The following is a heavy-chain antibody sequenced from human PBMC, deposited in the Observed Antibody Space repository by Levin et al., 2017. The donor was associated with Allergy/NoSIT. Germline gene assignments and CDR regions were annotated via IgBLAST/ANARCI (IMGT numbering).Heavy chain of an antibody. J-gene: IGHJ3*02. Sequence: SETLSLTCAVYGGSFSGYYWSWIRQPPGKGLEWIGEINHSGSTNYNPSLKSRVTISVDTSKNQFSLKLSSVTAADTAVYYCARGRGYYDSSGYYPRAHDAFDIWGQGTMVTVSS. D-gene: IGHD3-22*01. CDR1: GGSFSGYY. V-gene: IGHV4-34*01. CDR3: ARGRGYYDSSGYYPRAHDAFDI. CDR2: INHSGST.